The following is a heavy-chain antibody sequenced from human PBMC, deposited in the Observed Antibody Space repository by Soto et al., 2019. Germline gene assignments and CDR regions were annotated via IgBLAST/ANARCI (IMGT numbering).Heavy chain of an antibody. CDR3: AREGSAIAVPNTEGAFDI. D-gene: IGHD6-19*01. CDR2: IYVGDSDT. CDR1: GYNFARSW. Sequence: GESLNRSCKGGGYNFARSWIGWVRQMPGKGLEWMGIIYVGDSDTRYSPSFQGQVTISADKSISTAYLQWSSLKASDTAMYYCAREGSAIAVPNTEGAFDIWGAGPMVPAS. J-gene: IGHJ3*02. V-gene: IGHV5-51*01.